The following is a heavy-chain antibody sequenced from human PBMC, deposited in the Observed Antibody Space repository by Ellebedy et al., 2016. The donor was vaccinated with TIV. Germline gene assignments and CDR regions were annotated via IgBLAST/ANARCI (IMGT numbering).Heavy chain of an antibody. CDR3: ARVLADSYYYYGMDV. V-gene: IGHV1-69*13. J-gene: IGHJ6*02. CDR1: GGTFSSYA. CDR2: IIPIFGTA. Sequence: SVKVSCXASGGTFSSYAISWVRQAPGQGLEWMGGIIPIFGTANYAQKFQGRVTITADESTSTAYMELSSLRSEDTAVYYCARVLADSYYYYGMDVWGQGATVTVSS. D-gene: IGHD3-16*01.